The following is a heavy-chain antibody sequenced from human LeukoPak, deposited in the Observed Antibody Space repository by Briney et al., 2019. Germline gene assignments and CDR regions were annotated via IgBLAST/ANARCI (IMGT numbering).Heavy chain of an antibody. CDR2: ISSSGYTI. CDR3: ARGYSSSSGVDY. Sequence: GGSLRLSCEASGFTFSHYEMNWVRQAPGKGLEWVSYISSSGYTIYYADSVKGRFTISRDNAKNSLYLQMNSLRAEDTAVYYCARGYSSSSGVDYWGQGTLATVSS. CDR1: GFTFSHYE. J-gene: IGHJ4*02. V-gene: IGHV3-48*03. D-gene: IGHD6-6*01.